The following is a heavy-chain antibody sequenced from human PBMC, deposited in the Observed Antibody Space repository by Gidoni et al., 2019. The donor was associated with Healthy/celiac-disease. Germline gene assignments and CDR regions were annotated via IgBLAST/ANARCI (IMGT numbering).Heavy chain of an antibody. D-gene: IGHD3-22*01. J-gene: IGHJ4*02. CDR1: GFTFSTYA. CDR2: ISYDGRNK. Sequence: QVQLGESGGGVVQPGSSLRLSCAASGFTFSTYAMHWVRQAPGKGLEWVAVISYDGRNKYYADSVKGRFTISRDNSKNTLYLQMNSLRAEDTAVYYCARAVYYDSSGYPPFDYWGQGTLVTVSS. V-gene: IGHV3-30*04. CDR3: ARAVYYDSSGYPPFDY.